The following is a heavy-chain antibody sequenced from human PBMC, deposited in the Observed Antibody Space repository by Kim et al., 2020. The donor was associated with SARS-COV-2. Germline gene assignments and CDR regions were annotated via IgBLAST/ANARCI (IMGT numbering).Heavy chain of an antibody. CDR3: ARDTLYCSGGSCYGDY. CDR2: IIPIFGTA. J-gene: IGHJ4*02. D-gene: IGHD2-15*01. CDR1: GGTFSSYA. Sequence: SVKVSCKASGGTFSSYAISWVRQAPGQGLEWMGGIIPIFGTANYAQKFQGRVTITADESTSTAYMELSSLRSEDTAVYYCARDTLYCSGGSCYGDYWGQGTLVTVSS. V-gene: IGHV1-69*13.